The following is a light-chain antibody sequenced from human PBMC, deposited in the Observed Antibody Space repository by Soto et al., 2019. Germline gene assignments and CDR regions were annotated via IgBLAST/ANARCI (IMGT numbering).Light chain of an antibody. J-gene: IGKJ1*01. Sequence: EIVLTQSPATLSLSPGERATLSCRASQSISTFLAWYQQKPGQAPRLLIYEASSRATGIPARFSGRGSGTEFTLTISSLQSEDFAVYYCQQYRNWPRTFGQGTKVDIK. CDR1: QSISTF. CDR3: QQYRNWPRT. CDR2: EAS. V-gene: IGKV3-11*01.